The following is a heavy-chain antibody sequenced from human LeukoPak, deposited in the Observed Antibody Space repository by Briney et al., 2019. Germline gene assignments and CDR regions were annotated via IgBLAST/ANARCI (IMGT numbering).Heavy chain of an antibody. Sequence: ASVKVSCKASGYTFTGYHMHWVRQAPGQGLEWMGQINPNSGDTNYAQKFQGRVTMTRDTSISTAYMELSRLRSDDTAVYYCARDYCSSTCCLFDYWGQGTLVTVSS. V-gene: IGHV1-2*06. J-gene: IGHJ4*02. CDR2: INPNSGDT. CDR3: ARDYCSSTCCLFDY. D-gene: IGHD2-2*01. CDR1: GYTFTGYH.